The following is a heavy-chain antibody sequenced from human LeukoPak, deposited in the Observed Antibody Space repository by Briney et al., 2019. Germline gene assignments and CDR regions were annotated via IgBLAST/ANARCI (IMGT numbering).Heavy chain of an antibody. CDR3: VKDGSGSYYTYHFDY. V-gene: IGHV3-64D*06. D-gene: IGHD3-10*01. CDR2: ISSNGGST. CDR1: GFTFSRYA. J-gene: IGHJ4*02. Sequence: GGSLRLSCSASGFTFSRYAMHWVRQAPGKGLEYVSAISSNGGSTYYADSVKGRFTISRDNSKNTLYLQMSSLRAEDTAVYYCVKDGSGSYYTYHFDYWGQGTLVTASS.